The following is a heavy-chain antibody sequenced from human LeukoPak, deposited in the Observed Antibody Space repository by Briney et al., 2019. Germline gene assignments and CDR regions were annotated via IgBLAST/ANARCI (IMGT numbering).Heavy chain of an antibody. CDR3: AKDQATTNDAFDI. CDR1: GFSFSSYG. CDR2: ISYDGSNK. D-gene: IGHD4-17*01. J-gene: IGHJ3*02. Sequence: GGSLRLSCAASGFSFSSYGMHWVRQAPGKGLELVAVISYDGSNKYYADSVKGRFTISRDKSKNTLYLQMNSLRAEDTAVYYCAKDQATTNDAFDIWGRGTMVTVSS. V-gene: IGHV3-30*18.